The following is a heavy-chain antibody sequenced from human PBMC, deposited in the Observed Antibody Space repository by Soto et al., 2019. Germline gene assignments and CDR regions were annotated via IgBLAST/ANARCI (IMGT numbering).Heavy chain of an antibody. V-gene: IGHV4-34*01. Sequence: SETLSLTCAVYGGSFSGYYWSWIRQPPGKGLEWIGEINHSGSTNYNPSLKSRVTISVDTSKNQFSLKLSSVTAADTAVYYCAXLIRCKTTSCYFDYWGQGTLVTVSS. CDR2: INHSGST. D-gene: IGHD2-2*01. J-gene: IGHJ4*02. CDR1: GGSFSGYY. CDR3: AXLIRCKTTSCYFDY.